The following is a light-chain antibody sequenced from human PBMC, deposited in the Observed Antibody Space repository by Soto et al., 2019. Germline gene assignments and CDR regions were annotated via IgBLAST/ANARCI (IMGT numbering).Light chain of an antibody. CDR3: SSYTSSSTPYV. CDR2: EVS. V-gene: IGLV2-14*01. CDR1: SSDVGGHNY. J-gene: IGLJ1*01. Sequence: QSALTQPASVSGAPGQSITISCTGTSSDVGGHNYVSWYQQHPGKVPKLMIYEVSNRPSGISTRFSGSKSGNTASLTISGLQAEDEADYYCSSYTSSSTPYVFGTGTKVTVL.